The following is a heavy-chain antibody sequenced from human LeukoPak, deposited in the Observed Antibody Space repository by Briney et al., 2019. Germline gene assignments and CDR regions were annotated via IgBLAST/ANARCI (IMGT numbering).Heavy chain of an antibody. J-gene: IGHJ5*02. CDR3: ARDLDSSSWYGEGNWFDP. V-gene: IGHV3-21*01. CDR2: ISSSSSYI. CDR1: GFTFSSYS. D-gene: IGHD6-13*01. Sequence: GGSLRLSCAASGFTFSSYSMNWVRQAPGKGLEWVSSISSSSSYIYYADSVKGRFTISRDNAKNSLYLQMNSLRAEDTAVYYWARDLDSSSWYGEGNWFDPWGQGTLVTVSS.